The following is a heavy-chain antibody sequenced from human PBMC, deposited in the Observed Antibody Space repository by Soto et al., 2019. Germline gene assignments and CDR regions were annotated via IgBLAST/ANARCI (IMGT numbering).Heavy chain of an antibody. D-gene: IGHD6-6*01. CDR1: GFTFSSYW. Sequence: GSLRLSCAASGFTFSSYWMSWVRQAPGKGLEWVANIKQDGSEKYYVDSVKGRFTISRDNAKNSLYLQMNSLRAEDTAVYYCARLEGSSSHYYYYYGMDVWGQGTTVTVSS. CDR2: IKQDGSEK. V-gene: IGHV3-7*01. J-gene: IGHJ6*02. CDR3: ARLEGSSSHYYYYYGMDV.